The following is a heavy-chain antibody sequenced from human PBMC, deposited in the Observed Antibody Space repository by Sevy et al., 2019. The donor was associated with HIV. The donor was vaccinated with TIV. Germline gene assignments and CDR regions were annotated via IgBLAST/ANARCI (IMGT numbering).Heavy chain of an antibody. CDR3: ARDGSSSVLDY. V-gene: IGHV3-30*02. Sequence: GGSLRLSCAASGFTFGTSGMDWVRQAPGKGLEWVAFIRYDGRIKYYADSVKGRFTISRDNSKNTLYLQMNSLRAEDTAVYYCARDGSSSVLDYWGQGTLVTVSS. D-gene: IGHD6-6*01. CDR2: IRYDGRIK. CDR1: GFTFGTSG. J-gene: IGHJ4*02.